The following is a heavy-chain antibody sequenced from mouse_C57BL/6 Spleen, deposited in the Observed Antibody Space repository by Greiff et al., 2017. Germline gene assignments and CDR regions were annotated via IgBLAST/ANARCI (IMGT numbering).Heavy chain of an antibody. CDR1: GYTFTSYW. V-gene: IGHV1-50*01. CDR3: ASYDSYARDY. J-gene: IGHJ4*01. D-gene: IGHD2-12*01. Sequence: VQLQQPGAELVKPGASVKLSCKASGYTFTSYWMQWVKQRPGQGLEWIGEIDPSDSYTNYNQKFKGKATLTVDTSSSTAYMQLSSLTSEDSAVYYCASYDSYARDYWGQGTSVTVSS. CDR2: IDPSDSYT.